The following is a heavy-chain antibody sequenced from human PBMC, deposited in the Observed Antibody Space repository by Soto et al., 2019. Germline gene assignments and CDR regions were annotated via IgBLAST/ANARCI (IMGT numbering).Heavy chain of an antibody. Sequence: QLQLQESGPGLVKPSETLSLTCTVSGGSISSSRSYRGWIRQPPGKGLECIGSIYYSGSTYYSPSLKSRVTISVDTSKNQFSLKLSSVTAADTAVYYCARRGLVGATTFDYWGQGTLVTVSS. CDR2: IYYSGST. D-gene: IGHD1-26*01. V-gene: IGHV4-39*01. CDR3: ARRGLVGATTFDY. J-gene: IGHJ4*02. CDR1: GGSISSSRSY.